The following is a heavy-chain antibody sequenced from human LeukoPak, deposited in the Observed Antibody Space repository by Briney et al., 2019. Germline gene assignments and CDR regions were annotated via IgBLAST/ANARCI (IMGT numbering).Heavy chain of an antibody. CDR1: GYSFTSYW. Sequence: GESRKISCKGSGYSFTSYWTGWVRQMPGKGLGWMGIIYPGDFDTTYSPSLQGQVTISADKSISTAYLQWSSLKASNTAMYYCARSRAHSGSYYFSWFDPWGQGTLVTVSS. D-gene: IGHD1-26*01. CDR3: ARSRAHSGSYYFSWFDP. V-gene: IGHV5-51*03. CDR2: IYPGDFDT. J-gene: IGHJ5*02.